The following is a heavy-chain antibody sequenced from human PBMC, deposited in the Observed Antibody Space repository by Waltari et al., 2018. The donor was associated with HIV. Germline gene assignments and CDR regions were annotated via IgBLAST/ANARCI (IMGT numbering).Heavy chain of an antibody. Sequence: EVQLLESGGGLVQPGGSLRLSCAASGFTFSNFWMHWVRQVPGKGPVWISRLDGDGTTNLYADSVKGRCTISRDNTRDALYLQMNSLRAEDTAVYYCARRHATEGVLDLWGRGTLVTVSS. CDR3: ARRHATEGVLDL. D-gene: IGHD3-10*01. V-gene: IGHV3-74*01. J-gene: IGHJ2*01. CDR2: LDGDGTTN. CDR1: GFTFSNFW.